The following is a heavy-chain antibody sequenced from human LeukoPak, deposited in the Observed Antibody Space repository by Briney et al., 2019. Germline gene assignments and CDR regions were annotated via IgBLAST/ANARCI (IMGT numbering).Heavy chain of an antibody. J-gene: IGHJ4*02. CDR3: ARHASPYSSNYYFDY. D-gene: IGHD6-13*01. CDR2: IYPGDSDT. CDR1: GYSFLSHW. V-gene: IGHV5-51*01. Sequence: GESLKISCKGSGYSFLSHWIGWVRQMPGKGLEWMGIIYPGDSDTRYNPSFQGQVTISADKSISTAYLQWSSLKASDTAMYYCARHASPYSSNYYFDYWGQGALVAVSS.